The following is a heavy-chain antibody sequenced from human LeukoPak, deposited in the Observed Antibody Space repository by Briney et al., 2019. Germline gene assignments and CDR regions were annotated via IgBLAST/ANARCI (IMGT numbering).Heavy chain of an antibody. V-gene: IGHV4-34*01. D-gene: IGHD2-2*01. CDR2: INHSGST. CDR3: ARGWSLMGYCSSTSCPTLDY. J-gene: IGHJ4*02. Sequence: SETLSLTCAVYGGSFSGYYWSWIRQPPGKGLEWIGEINHSGSTNYNPSLKSRVTISVDTSKNQFSLKLSSVTAADTAVYYCARGWSLMGYCSSTSCPTLDYWGQGTLVTVSS. CDR1: GGSFSGYY.